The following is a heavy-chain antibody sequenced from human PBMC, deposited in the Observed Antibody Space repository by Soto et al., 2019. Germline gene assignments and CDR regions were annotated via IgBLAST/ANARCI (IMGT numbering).Heavy chain of an antibody. CDR3: DSRAGVDTAMVHFDY. V-gene: IGHV4-30-4*01. CDR2: IYYSGST. CDR1: GGSISSGDYY. Sequence: QVQLQESGPGLVKPSQTLSLTCTVSGGSISSGDYYWSWIRQPPGKGLEWIGYIYYSGSTYYNPSLKTRVTISGDTSKNQFSLKLSSVTAADTAVYYCDSRAGVDTAMVHFDYWGQGTLVTVSS. J-gene: IGHJ4*02. D-gene: IGHD5-18*01.